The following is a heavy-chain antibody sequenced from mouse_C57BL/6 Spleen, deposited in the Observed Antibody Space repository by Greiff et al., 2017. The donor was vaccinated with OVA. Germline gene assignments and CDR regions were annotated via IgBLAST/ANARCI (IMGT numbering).Heavy chain of an antibody. CDR3: AYYYGSSYWYFDV. D-gene: IGHD1-1*01. CDR1: GYTFTSYW. CDR2: IDPSDSET. Sequence: QVQLKQPGAELVRPGSSVKLSCKASGYTFTSYWLYWVKQRPIQGLEWIGNIDPSDSETHYNQKFKDKATLTLDKSSSTAYMQLSSLTSEDSAVYYCAYYYGSSYWYFDVWGTGTTVTVSS. V-gene: IGHV1-52*01. J-gene: IGHJ1*03.